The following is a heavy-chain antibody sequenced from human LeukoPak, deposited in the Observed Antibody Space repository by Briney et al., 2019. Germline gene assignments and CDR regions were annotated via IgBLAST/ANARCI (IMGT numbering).Heavy chain of an antibody. V-gene: IGHV1-69*06. CDR1: GGTFRTYA. Sequence: SVKVSCKASGGTFRTYAISWVRQAPGQGLEWMGGIIPIFGTANYAQKFQGRVTITADKSTSAAYMELSSLRSEDTAVYYCASGQCCSSTTCYGAYWGQGTLVTVSS. D-gene: IGHD2-2*01. CDR3: ASGQCCSSTTCYGAY. CDR2: IIPIFGTA. J-gene: IGHJ4*02.